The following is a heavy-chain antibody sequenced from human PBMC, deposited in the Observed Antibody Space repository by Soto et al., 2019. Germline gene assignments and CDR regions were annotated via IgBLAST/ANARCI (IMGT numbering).Heavy chain of an antibody. D-gene: IGHD1-26*01. CDR2: IIPIFGTA. Sequence: QVQLVQSGAEVKKPGSSVKVSCKASGGTFSSYSINWVRQAPGQGLEWMGEIIPIFGTANYAQKFQGRVTITADGLTTTAYTELRSPRSEYTAVYDCARDGGRHSGERDYWGQGTLVTVSS. CDR1: GGTFSSYS. CDR3: ARDGGRHSGERDY. V-gene: IGHV1-69*01. J-gene: IGHJ4*02.